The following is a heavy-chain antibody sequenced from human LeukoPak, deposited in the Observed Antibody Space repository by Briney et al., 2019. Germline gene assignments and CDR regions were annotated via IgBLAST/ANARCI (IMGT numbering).Heavy chain of an antibody. CDR1: GYTFTGYY. V-gene: IGHV1-2*02. Sequence: ASVKVSCKASGYTFTGYYMHWVRQAPGQGLEWMGWINPNSGGTNYAQKFRGRVTMTRDTSISTAYMELSRLRSDDTAVYYCARALSWDRLGLLTVVYWGQGTLVTVSS. CDR3: ARALSWDRLGLLTVVY. CDR2: INPNSGGT. D-gene: IGHD1-26*01. J-gene: IGHJ4*02.